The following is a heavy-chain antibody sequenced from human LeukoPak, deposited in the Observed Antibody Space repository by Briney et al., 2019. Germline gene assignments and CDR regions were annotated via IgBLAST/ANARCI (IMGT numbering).Heavy chain of an antibody. CDR1: GFTFSSYE. CDR2: INSSSSYI. Sequence: PGGSLRLSCAASGFTFSSYEMNWVRQAPGKGLEWVSYINSSSSYIYYADSVKGRFTISRDNSKNTLYLQMNSLRAEDTAVYYCARDRERGYSYGYFDYWGQGTLVTVSS. CDR3: ARDRERGYSYGYFDY. J-gene: IGHJ4*02. V-gene: IGHV3-48*03. D-gene: IGHD5-18*01.